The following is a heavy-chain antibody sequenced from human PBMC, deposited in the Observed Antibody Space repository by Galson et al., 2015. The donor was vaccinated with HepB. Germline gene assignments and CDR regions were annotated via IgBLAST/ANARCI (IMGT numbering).Heavy chain of an antibody. Sequence: SLRLSCATSGFTFSTYGMHWVRQAPGTGLEWVAVISYDASNKYYGDSVKGRFTISRDNSKNTLYLQMNSLRAEDTAVYYCAKAMRIQVWYGMDVWGQGTTVTVSS. CDR2: ISYDASNK. J-gene: IGHJ6*02. CDR3: AKAMRIQVWYGMDV. D-gene: IGHD5-18*01. CDR1: GFTFSTYG. V-gene: IGHV3-30*18.